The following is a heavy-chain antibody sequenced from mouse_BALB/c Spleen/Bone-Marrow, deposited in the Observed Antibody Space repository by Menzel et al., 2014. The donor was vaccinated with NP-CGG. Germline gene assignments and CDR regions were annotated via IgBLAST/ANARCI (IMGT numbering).Heavy chain of an antibody. CDR2: ILPGSGTA. Sequence: VQGVESGAELMKPGASVKISCKATGCTFSNYWIDWVKQRPGHGLEWIGEILPGSGTANYNEKFKGKATFTADTSSNTAYMQLSSLTSEDSALYYCARASVVPYYFDFWGQGTTLTVSS. V-gene: IGHV1-9*01. CDR1: GCTFSNYW. CDR3: ARASVVPYYFDF. D-gene: IGHD1-1*01. J-gene: IGHJ2*01.